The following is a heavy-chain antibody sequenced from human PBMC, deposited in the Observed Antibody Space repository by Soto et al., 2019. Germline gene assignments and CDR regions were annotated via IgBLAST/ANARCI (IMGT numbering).Heavy chain of an antibody. CDR1: GDSVSSGGYY. D-gene: IGHD3-16*01. J-gene: IGHJ6*02. CDR2: IYSSGSA. V-gene: IGHV4-61*08. CDR3: ARGLISVSMYX. Sequence: SETLSLTCTVSGDSVSSGGYYWSWIRQPPGKGLELIGDIYSSGSANYNPSLKSRVTISRDTSKNQISLKVASVTAADTAGYYCARGLISVSMYXWGQGTTFTVS.